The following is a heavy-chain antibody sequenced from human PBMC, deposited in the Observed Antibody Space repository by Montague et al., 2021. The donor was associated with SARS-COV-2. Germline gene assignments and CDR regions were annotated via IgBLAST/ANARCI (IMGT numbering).Heavy chain of an antibody. V-gene: IGHV1-18*01. CDR2: ISAYNGNT. D-gene: IGHD2-2*02. CDR1: GYTFTSYG. Sequence: SVMVSCKASGYTFTSYGISWVRQAPGQGLEWMGWISAYNGNTNYAQKLQGRVTMTTDTSTSTAYMELRSLRSDDTAVYYCARDYGPAAIPSGLYYYMDVWGKGTTVTVSS. CDR3: ARDYGPAAIPSGLYYYMDV. J-gene: IGHJ6*03.